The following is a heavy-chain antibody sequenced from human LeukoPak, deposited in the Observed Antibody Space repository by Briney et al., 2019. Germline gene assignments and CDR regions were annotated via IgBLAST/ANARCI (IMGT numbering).Heavy chain of an antibody. Sequence: GGSLRLSCAASGFTFSSYAMHWVRQAPGKGLEWVVFIRYDGSNKYYADSKKGRFTITRDNSKYPLYQQNNSLSAEDTAVYYCAKELGALQGYWGEGTLVTVSS. V-gene: IGHV3-30*02. D-gene: IGHD1-26*01. CDR3: AKELGALQGY. J-gene: IGHJ4*02. CDR1: GFTFSSYA. CDR2: IRYDGSNK.